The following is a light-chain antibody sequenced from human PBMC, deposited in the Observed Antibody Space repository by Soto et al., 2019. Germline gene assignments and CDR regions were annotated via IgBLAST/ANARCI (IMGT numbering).Light chain of an antibody. V-gene: IGLV2-14*03. CDR1: NSDVGAYNY. J-gene: IGLJ1*01. CDR3: SSWTSGATYV. Sequence: QSVLTQPASVSRSPGQSITISCAGTNSDVGAYNYVSWYQHHPGKAPKLMIYDVNNRPSGDSNRFSGSKSGNTASLTISGLQAEDEADYYCSSWTSGATYVFGSGTKGTV. CDR2: DVN.